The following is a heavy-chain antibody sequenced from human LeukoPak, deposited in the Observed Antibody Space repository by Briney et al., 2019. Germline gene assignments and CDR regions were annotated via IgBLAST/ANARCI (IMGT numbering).Heavy chain of an antibody. CDR1: GFTFSSYA. D-gene: IGHD4-17*01. CDR3: ARERLRYNWFDP. V-gene: IGHV3-30-3*01. CDR2: ISYDGSNK. J-gene: IGHJ5*02. Sequence: PGRSLRPSCAASGFTFSSYAMHWGRPAPVKGLGWVAVISYDGSNKYYADSVKGRFTISRDNSKNTLYLQMNSLRAEDTAVYYCARERLRYNWFDPWGQGTLVTVSS.